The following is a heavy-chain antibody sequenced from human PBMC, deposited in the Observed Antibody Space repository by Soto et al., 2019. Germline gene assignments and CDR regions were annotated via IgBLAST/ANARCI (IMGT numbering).Heavy chain of an antibody. J-gene: IGHJ4*02. Sequence: SETLSLTCTVSGGSISSSSYYWGWIRQPPGKGLEWIGSIYYSGSTYYNPSLKSRVTISVDTSKNQFSLKLSPVTAADTAVYYCARPGATADLYYFDYWGQGTLVTVSS. V-gene: IGHV4-39*01. D-gene: IGHD1-26*01. CDR1: GGSISSSSYY. CDR2: IYYSGST. CDR3: ARPGATADLYYFDY.